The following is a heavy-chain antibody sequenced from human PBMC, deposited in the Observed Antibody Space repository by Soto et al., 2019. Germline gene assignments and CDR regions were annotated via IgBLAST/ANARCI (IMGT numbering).Heavy chain of an antibody. D-gene: IGHD1-1*01. V-gene: IGHV1-8*01. CDR2: VNPNSGNT. CDR3: AADAAPTDPYKWFDP. CDR1: GYTFRSYD. J-gene: IGHJ5*02. Sequence: ASVKVSCKGSGYTFRSYDINWVRQASGQGLEWMGWVNPNSGNTGYAQKFQGRVTMTRDMSTSTAYMELSNLRSEDTSVYYCAADAAPTDPYKWFDPWGQGTMVTVSS.